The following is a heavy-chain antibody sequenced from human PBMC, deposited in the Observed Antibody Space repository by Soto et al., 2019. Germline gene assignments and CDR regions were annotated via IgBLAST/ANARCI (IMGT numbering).Heavy chain of an antibody. CDR3: ARGRMVRGVNYYYYYGMDV. Sequence: ASVKVSCKASGYTFTGYYMHWVRQAPGQGLEWMGWMNPNSGNTGYAQKFQGRVTMTRNTSISTAYMELSSLRSEDTAVYYCARGRMVRGVNYYYYYGMDVWGQGTTVTVSS. CDR2: MNPNSGNT. CDR1: GYTFTGYY. V-gene: IGHV1-8*02. J-gene: IGHJ6*02. D-gene: IGHD3-10*01.